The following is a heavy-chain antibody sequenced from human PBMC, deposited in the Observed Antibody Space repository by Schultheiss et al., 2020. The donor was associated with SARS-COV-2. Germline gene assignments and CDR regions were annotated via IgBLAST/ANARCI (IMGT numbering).Heavy chain of an antibody. CDR3: ARALAVDGMDV. CDR1: GDSISGTNW. CDR2: IFYSGST. J-gene: IGHJ6*02. Sequence: SETLSLTCAVSGDSISGTNWWSWVRQPPGKGLEWIGYIFYSGSTYYNPSLKSRLSISVDTSKNQFSLKLNSVTAADTAVYYCARALAVDGMDVWGQGTTVTVSS. V-gene: IGHV4-4*02.